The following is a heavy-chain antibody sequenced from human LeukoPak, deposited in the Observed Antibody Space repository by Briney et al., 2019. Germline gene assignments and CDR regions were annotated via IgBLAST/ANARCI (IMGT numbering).Heavy chain of an antibody. CDR2: IYSGGST. CDR3: ARDPPRSQNLRYFDL. CDR1: GFTVSSNY. V-gene: IGHV3-66*01. J-gene: IGHJ2*01. D-gene: IGHD1-14*01. Sequence: PGGSLRLSCVVSGFTVSSNYMSWVRQAPGKGLEWVSVIYSGGSTYCADSVKGRFAISRDNAKNSLYLQMNSLRAEDTAVYYCARDPPRSQNLRYFDLWGRGTLVTVSS.